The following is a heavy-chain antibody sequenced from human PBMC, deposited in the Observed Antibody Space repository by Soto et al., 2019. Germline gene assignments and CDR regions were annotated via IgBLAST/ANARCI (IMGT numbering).Heavy chain of an antibody. V-gene: IGHV4-59*01. Sequence: SETLSLTCTVSGGSISSYYCTWIRQPPGKGLEWIGYNSYSGSTKYNPSLKSRVTISVDTSKNQFALKLSSVTAADTAVYYCAAVTPGAKIWFGDWAFDIWGQGTGVTV. CDR3: AAVTPGAKIWFGDWAFDI. CDR2: NSYSGST. J-gene: IGHJ3*02. CDR1: GGSISSYY. D-gene: IGHD3-10*01.